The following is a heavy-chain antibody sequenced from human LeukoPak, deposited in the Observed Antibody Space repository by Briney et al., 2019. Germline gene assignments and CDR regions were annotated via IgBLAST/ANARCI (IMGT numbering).Heavy chain of an antibody. D-gene: IGHD6-13*01. CDR2: IYYSGST. V-gene: IGHV4-59*11. Sequence: PSETLSLTCTVSGGSISSHYWSWIRQPPGKGLEWIGYIYYSGSTNYNPSLKSRVTISVDTSKNQFPLKLSSVTAADTAVYYCARGTGSSWYTDYYYYMDVWGKGTTVTVSS. J-gene: IGHJ6*03. CDR3: ARGTGSSWYTDYYYYMDV. CDR1: GGSISSHY.